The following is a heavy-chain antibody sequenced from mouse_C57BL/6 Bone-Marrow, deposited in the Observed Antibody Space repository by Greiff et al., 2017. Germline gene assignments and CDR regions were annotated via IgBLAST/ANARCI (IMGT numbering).Heavy chain of an antibody. J-gene: IGHJ2*01. Sequence: VQLQQSGPVLVKPGASVKMSCKASGYTFTDYYMNWVKQSHGKSLEWIGVINPYNGGTSYNQKFKGKATLTVDKSSSTAYMELNSLTSEDSAVYYCARSGDYDEGYYFDYWGQGTTLTVSS. CDR2: INPYNGGT. CDR1: GYTFTDYY. D-gene: IGHD2-4*01. V-gene: IGHV1-19*01. CDR3: ARSGDYDEGYYFDY.